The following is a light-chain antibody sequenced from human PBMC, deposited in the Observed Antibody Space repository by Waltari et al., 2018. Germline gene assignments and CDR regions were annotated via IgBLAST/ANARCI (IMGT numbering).Light chain of an antibody. Sequence: QSVLTQPPSVSGAPGQRVTISCTGSSSNIGAGYDVHWYQQLPGTAPKLLIYVNRNRPSGVPDRFSGSKSGTSASLAITGLQAEDEADYYCQSYDSSRSGWVFGGGTKLTVL. CDR3: QSYDSSRSGWV. V-gene: IGLV1-40*01. CDR1: SSNIGAGYD. J-gene: IGLJ3*02. CDR2: VNR.